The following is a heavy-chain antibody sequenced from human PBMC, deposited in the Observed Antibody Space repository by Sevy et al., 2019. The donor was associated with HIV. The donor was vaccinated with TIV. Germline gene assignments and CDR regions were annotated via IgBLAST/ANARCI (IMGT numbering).Heavy chain of an antibody. V-gene: IGHV3-21*01. CDR2: ISSSSNYI. J-gene: IGHJ6*02. CDR3: MRDQKGQYSAYDGAGYYGMDV. D-gene: IGHD5-12*01. CDR1: GFSFTTFS. Sequence: GGSLRLSCAASGFSFTTFSMNWVRQRPEKGLEWVSSISSSSNYIFYANSVNGRFTISRDNAKDSLYLQMNSLSAEDTAVYYCMRDQKGQYSAYDGAGYYGMDVWGPGTTVTVSS.